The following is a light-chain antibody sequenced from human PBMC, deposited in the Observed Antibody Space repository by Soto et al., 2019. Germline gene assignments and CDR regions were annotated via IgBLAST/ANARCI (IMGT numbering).Light chain of an antibody. CDR2: DAS. Sequence: EIVLTQSPATLSLSPGERASLSCRASQSVSSYLAWYQQKPGQAPRLLIYDASNRATGIPARFSGSGSGTDFTLTISSLEPEDFAVYYCQQRNNWPRGTFGQGTRLEIK. CDR3: QQRNNWPRGT. V-gene: IGKV3-11*01. CDR1: QSVSSY. J-gene: IGKJ5*01.